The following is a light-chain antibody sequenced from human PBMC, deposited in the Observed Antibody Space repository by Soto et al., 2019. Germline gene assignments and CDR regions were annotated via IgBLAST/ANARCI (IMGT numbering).Light chain of an antibody. Sequence: QSALTQPASVSGSPGQSITISCTGTSSDVGGYNSVSWYQQHPGKAPRLMIYDVSNRPSGVSNRFSGSKSGNTASLTISGLQAEDEADYYCGSYTSSHSLLFGGGTKLTVL. CDR1: SSDVGGYNS. J-gene: IGLJ2*01. CDR3: GSYTSSHSLL. CDR2: DVS. V-gene: IGLV2-14*01.